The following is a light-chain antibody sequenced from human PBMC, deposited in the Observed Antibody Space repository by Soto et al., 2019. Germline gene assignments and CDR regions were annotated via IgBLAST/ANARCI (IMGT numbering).Light chain of an antibody. J-gene: IGKJ1*01. V-gene: IGKV2-28*01. CDR1: HSLLESNGYNY. Sequence: DIVMTQTPLSLSVTPGQPASISFNSSHSLLESNGYNYLDWYLQKPGQSPQLLIYLGSNRASGVPDRFSGSGSGTDFTLKISRVEAEDVGLYYCMQSLQTPWTFGQGTKV. CDR2: LGS. CDR3: MQSLQTPWT.